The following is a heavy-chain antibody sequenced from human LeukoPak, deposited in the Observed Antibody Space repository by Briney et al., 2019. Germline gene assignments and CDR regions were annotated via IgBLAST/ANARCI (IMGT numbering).Heavy chain of an antibody. D-gene: IGHD3-16*01. CDR3: ARGGGLDV. CDR1: GFTYSSYW. CDR2: INHNGNVN. V-gene: IGHV3-7*03. J-gene: IGHJ6*02. Sequence: GGSLRLSCAASGFTYSSYWMNWARQAPGRGLEWVASINHNGNVNYYVDSVKGRFTISRDNAKNSPYLQMSNLRAEDTAVYFCARGGGLDVWGQGATVTVSS.